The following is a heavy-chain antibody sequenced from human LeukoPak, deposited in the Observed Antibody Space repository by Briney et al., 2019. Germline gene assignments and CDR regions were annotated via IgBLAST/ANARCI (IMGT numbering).Heavy chain of an antibody. Sequence: GGSLRLSCAASGFTFSSYEMNWVRQAPGKGLEWVSYISSSGSTIYYADSVKGRFTISRDNAKNSLYLQMNSLRAEDTAVYYCARAKGTTVTTFFPNRSGDMDVWGKGTTVTVSS. J-gene: IGHJ6*03. CDR2: ISSSGSTI. CDR1: GFTFSSYE. D-gene: IGHD4-17*01. V-gene: IGHV3-48*03. CDR3: ARAKGTTVTTFFPNRSGDMDV.